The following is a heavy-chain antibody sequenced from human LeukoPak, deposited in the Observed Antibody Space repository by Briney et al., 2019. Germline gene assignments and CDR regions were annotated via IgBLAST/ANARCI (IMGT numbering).Heavy chain of an antibody. CDR2: IYYSGST. CDR1: GGSISSSSYY. V-gene: IGHV4-39*07. Sequence: PSETLSLTCTVSGGSISSSSYYWGWLRQPPGKGLEWIGSIYYSGSTYYNPSLKSRVTISVDTSKNQFSLKLSSVTAADTAVYYCARVIWGGWNPFYYYYMDVWGKGTTVTISS. CDR3: ARVIWGGWNPFYYYYMDV. J-gene: IGHJ6*03. D-gene: IGHD1-1*01.